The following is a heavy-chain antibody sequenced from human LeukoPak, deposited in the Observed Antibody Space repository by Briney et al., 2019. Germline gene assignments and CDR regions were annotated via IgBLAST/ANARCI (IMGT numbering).Heavy chain of an antibody. CDR2: ISGSGGST. V-gene: IGHV3-23*01. Sequence: PGGSLRLSCAASGFTFSSYAMSWVRQAPGKGLEWVSAISGSGGSTYYADSVKGRFTISRDNSKNTLYLQMNSLRAEDTAVYYCAKDRRGMATISITPPFDYWGQGTLVTVSS. CDR1: GFTFSSYA. D-gene: IGHD5-24*01. J-gene: IGHJ4*02. CDR3: AKDRRGMATISITPPFDY.